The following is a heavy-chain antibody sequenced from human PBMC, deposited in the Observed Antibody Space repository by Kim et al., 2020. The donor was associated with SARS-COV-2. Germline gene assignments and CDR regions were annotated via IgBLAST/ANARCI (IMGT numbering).Heavy chain of an antibody. CDR1: GDSVSSNSAA. J-gene: IGHJ5*02. CDR2: TYYRSKWYN. Sequence: SQTLSLTCAISGDSVSSNSAAWNWIRQSPSRGLEWLGRTYYRSKWYNDYAVSVKSRITINPDTSKNQFSLQLNSVTPEDTAVYYCASGYYYGSGEGENWFDPWGQGTLVTVSS. D-gene: IGHD3-10*01. V-gene: IGHV6-1*01. CDR3: ASGYYYGSGEGENWFDP.